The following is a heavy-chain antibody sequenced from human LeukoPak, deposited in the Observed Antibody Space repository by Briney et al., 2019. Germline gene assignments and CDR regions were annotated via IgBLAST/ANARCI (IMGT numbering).Heavy chain of an antibody. J-gene: IGHJ4*02. V-gene: IGHV3-74*03. Sequence: GGSLRLSCTGSTFALRNYWIHWVRQVPGKGLEWISRITSEGISSSYADSVKGRFTISRDNAKNSLYLQMDSLRAEDTAVYYCAPEDTAMVEHLDFDYWGQGTLVTVSS. CDR3: APEDTAMVEHLDFDY. CDR2: ITSEGISS. CDR1: TFALRNYW. D-gene: IGHD5-18*01.